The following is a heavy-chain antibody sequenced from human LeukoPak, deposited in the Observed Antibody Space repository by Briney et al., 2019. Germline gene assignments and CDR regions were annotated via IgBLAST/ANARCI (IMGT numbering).Heavy chain of an antibody. CDR3: ARDDYDFWSGYFHYYYYGMDV. J-gene: IGHJ6*02. V-gene: IGHV3-30-3*01. Sequence: GGSLRLSCAASGFTFSSYAMHWVRQAPGKGLEWVAVISYDGSNKYYADSVKGRFTISRDNSKNTLYLQMNSLRAEDTAVYYCARDDYDFWSGYFHYYYYGMDVWGQGTTVTVSS. CDR2: ISYDGSNK. D-gene: IGHD3-3*01. CDR1: GFTFSSYA.